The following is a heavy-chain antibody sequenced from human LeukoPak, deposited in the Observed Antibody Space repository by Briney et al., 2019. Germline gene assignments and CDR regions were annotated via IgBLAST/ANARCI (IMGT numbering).Heavy chain of an antibody. V-gene: IGHV3-74*01. Sequence: GGSLRLSCAASGSTFSSYWMHWVRQAPGKGLVWVSHINSDGSTTSYADSVKGRFTISRDNAKNTLYLQMNSPRAEDTAVYYCARDPDSRYDYWGQGTLVTVSS. CDR3: ARDPDSRYDY. CDR1: GSTFSSYW. D-gene: IGHD6-6*01. J-gene: IGHJ4*02. CDR2: INSDGSTT.